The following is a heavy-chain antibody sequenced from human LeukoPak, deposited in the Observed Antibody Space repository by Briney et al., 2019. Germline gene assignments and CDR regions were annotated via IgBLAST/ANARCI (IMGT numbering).Heavy chain of an antibody. J-gene: IGHJ4*02. CDR2: IYYSGST. D-gene: IGHD5-18*01. Sequence: SETLSLTCTGSGGSISSSSYYWGWIRQPPGKGLEWIGSIYYSGSTYYNPSLKSRVTISVDTSKNEFSLKLSSVTAADTAVYYCEATAMVNYFDYWGQGTLVTVSS. CDR3: EATAMVNYFDY. V-gene: IGHV4-39*01. CDR1: GGSISSSSYY.